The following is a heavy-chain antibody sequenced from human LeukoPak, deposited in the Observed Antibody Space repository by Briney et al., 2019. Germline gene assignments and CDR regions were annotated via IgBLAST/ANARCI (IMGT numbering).Heavy chain of an antibody. CDR1: GFTFSSYS. D-gene: IGHD3-22*01. J-gene: IGHJ4*02. Sequence: PGGSLRLSCAASGFTFSSYSMNWVRQAPGKGLEWVSSISSSSSYIYYADSVKGRFTISRDNAKNSLYLQMNSLRAEDTAVYYCARMTPAYYYDSSGYYDYWGQGTLVTVSS. V-gene: IGHV3-21*01. CDR3: ARMTPAYYYDSSGYYDY. CDR2: ISSSSSYI.